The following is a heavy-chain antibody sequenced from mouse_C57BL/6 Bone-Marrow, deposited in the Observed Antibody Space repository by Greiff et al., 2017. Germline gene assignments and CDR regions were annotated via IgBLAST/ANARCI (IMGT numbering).Heavy chain of an antibody. CDR2: IHPNSGST. V-gene: IGHV1-64*01. CDR1: GYTFTSYW. CDR3: ARADDYYSKGAGIAY. D-gene: IGHD2-5*01. Sequence: QVQLQQPGAELVKPGASVKLSCKASGYTFTSYWMHWVKQRPGQGLEWIGMIHPNSGSTNYNEKFKSKATLTVDKSSSTAYMQLSSLTSEDSAVYYGARADDYYSKGAGIAYWGQGTLVTVSA. J-gene: IGHJ3*01.